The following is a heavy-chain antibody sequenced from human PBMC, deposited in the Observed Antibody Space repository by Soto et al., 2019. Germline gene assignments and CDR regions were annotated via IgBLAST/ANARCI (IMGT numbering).Heavy chain of an antibody. Sequence: QVQLQESGPGLVKPSETLSLTCTVSGGSVSSGSYYWSWIRQPPGKGLEWIGYIHYSGSTNYNPSLKRRVTISVDTSKNQFSLKLSSVTAADTAVYYCAREIRMVRGVADYYYDGMDVWGQGTTVTVSS. CDR1: GGSVSSGSYY. J-gene: IGHJ6*02. D-gene: IGHD3-10*01. CDR2: IHYSGST. V-gene: IGHV4-61*01. CDR3: AREIRMVRGVADYYYDGMDV.